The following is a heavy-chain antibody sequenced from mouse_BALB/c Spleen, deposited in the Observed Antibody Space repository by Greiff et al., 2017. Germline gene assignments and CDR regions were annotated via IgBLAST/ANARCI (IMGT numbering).Heavy chain of an antibody. J-gene: IGHJ3*01. D-gene: IGHD3-1*01. CDR2: ILPGSGST. V-gene: IGHV1-9*01. Sequence: QVQLQQSGAELMKPGASVKISCKATGYTFSSYWIEWVKQRPGHGLEWIGEILPGSGSTNYNEKFKGKATFTADTSSNTAYMQLSSLTSEDSAVYYCARWGARATLAWFAYWGQGTLVTVSA. CDR1: GYTFSSYW. CDR3: ARWGARATLAWFAY.